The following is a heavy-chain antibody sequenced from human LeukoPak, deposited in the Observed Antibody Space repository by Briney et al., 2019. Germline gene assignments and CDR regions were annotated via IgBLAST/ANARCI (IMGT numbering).Heavy chain of an antibody. Sequence: PGRSLRVSCAASGFTFSSYGMHWVRQAPGKGLEWVVVISHDGSDSHYADSVKGRFTISRDNSKNTVYLQMSSLRPEDTAVYFCAKELYFGSGSYPDYWGQGTLVRVSS. V-gene: IGHV3-30*18. CDR2: ISHDGSDS. D-gene: IGHD3-10*01. CDR3: AKELYFGSGSYPDY. CDR1: GFTFSSYG. J-gene: IGHJ4*02.